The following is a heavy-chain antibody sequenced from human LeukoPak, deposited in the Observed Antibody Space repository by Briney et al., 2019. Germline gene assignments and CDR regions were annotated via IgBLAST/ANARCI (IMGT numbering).Heavy chain of an antibody. Sequence: GGSLGLSCAASGFTFSSYAMSWVRQAPGKGLEWVSAISGSGGSTYYADSVKGWFTISRDNSKNTLYLQMNSLRAEDTAVYYCAKGDDYGDYGGHYWGQGTLVTVSS. CDR1: GFTFSSYA. CDR3: AKGDDYGDYGGHY. CDR2: ISGSGGST. D-gene: IGHD4-17*01. V-gene: IGHV3-23*01. J-gene: IGHJ4*02.